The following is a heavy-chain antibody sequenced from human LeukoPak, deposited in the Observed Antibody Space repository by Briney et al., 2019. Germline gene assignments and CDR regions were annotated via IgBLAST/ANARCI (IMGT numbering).Heavy chain of an antibody. V-gene: IGHV4-39*07. D-gene: IGHD3-22*01. J-gene: IGHJ5*02. Sequence: PSESLSLTCSVSGGSISSSNYYWAWLRQPPGKGREWTGSIHYTGSTYYSASLKSRVTMSVDTSKNQCSLKLPSVTAACTAVYYCARDSQYDSSGHAPWGQGILVTVSS. CDR2: IHYTGST. CDR1: GGSISSSNYY. CDR3: ARDSQYDSSGHAP.